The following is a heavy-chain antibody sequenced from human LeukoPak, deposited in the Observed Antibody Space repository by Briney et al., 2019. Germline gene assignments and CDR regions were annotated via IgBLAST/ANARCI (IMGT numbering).Heavy chain of an antibody. V-gene: IGHV4-61*02. J-gene: IGHJ6*03. CDR1: GGSISSGSYY. CDR3: ARAKRPEQGYMDV. CDR2: IYTSGST. D-gene: IGHD1-14*01. Sequence: SETLSLTCTVSGGSISSGSYYWSWIRQPAGKGLEWIGRIYTSGSTNYNPSLKSRVTISVDTSKNQFSLKLSSVTAADTAVYYCARAKRPEQGYMDVWGKGTTVTVSS.